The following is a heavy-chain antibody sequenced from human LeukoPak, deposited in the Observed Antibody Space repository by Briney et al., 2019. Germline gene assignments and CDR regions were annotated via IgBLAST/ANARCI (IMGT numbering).Heavy chain of an antibody. CDR2: IYTSGST. J-gene: IGHJ3*02. V-gene: IGHV4-61*02. CDR3: ARGCCCYCFPSAFDI. Sequence: PSETLSLTCTVSGDSISSGSYYWSWIRQPAGKGLEWIGRIYTSGSTYYNPSLGSRVTISVDTSKNQLSLKLTSMTAADTAVYYFARGCCCYCFPSAFDIWGQGTMVTVSS. CDR1: GDSISSGSYY. D-gene: IGHD2-21*01.